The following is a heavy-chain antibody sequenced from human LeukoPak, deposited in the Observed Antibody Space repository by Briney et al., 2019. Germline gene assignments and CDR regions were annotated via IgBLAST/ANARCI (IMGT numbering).Heavy chain of an antibody. Sequence: SETLSLTCTVSGGSISSYYWSWIRQPPGKGLEWIGYIYYSGSTNYNPSLKSRVTISVDTSKNQFSLKLSSVTAADTAVYYCARDRPGDYSEKGFDYWGQGTLVTVSS. J-gene: IGHJ4*02. D-gene: IGHD4-11*01. V-gene: IGHV4-59*01. CDR3: ARDRPGDYSEKGFDY. CDR2: IYYSGST. CDR1: GGSISSYY.